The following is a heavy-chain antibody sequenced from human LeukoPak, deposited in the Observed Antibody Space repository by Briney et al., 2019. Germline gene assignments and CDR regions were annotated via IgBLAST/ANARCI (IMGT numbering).Heavy chain of an antibody. J-gene: IGHJ3*02. V-gene: IGHV4-39*01. CDR1: GGSISSSSYY. CDR3: ARGTFYSERQPGAFDI. CDR2: IYYSGST. Sequence: SETLSLTCTVSGGSISSSSYYWGWIRQPPGKGLEWIGSIYYSGSTYYNPSLKSRVTISVDTSKNQFSLKLSSVTAADTAVYYCARGTFYSERQPGAFDIWGQGTMVTVSS. D-gene: IGHD2-15*01.